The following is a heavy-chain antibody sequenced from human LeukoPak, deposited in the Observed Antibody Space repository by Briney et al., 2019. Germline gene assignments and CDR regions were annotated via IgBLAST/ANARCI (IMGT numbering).Heavy chain of an antibody. CDR2: IYHSGST. CDR3: AREGQQLAFDP. D-gene: IGHD6-13*01. Sequence: SETLSLTCTVSGYSISSGYYWGWIRQPPGKGLEWIGSIYHSGSTYYNPSLKSRVTISVDTSKNQFSLKLSSVTAADTAVYYCAREGQQLAFDPWGQGTLVTVSS. V-gene: IGHV4-38-2*02. CDR1: GYSISSGYY. J-gene: IGHJ5*02.